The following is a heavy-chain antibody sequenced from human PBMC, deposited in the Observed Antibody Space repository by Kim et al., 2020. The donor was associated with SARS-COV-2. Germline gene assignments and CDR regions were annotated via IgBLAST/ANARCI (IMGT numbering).Heavy chain of an antibody. CDR2: INHSGST. CDR1: CVSFSGSY. CDR3: ARVRGWFDP. J-gene: IGHJ5*02. V-gene: IGHV4-34*01. Sequence: SETLSLTCAVYCVSFSGSYWSWIRQPPGKGLEWIGEINHSGSTNYNPSLKSRVTISVDTSKNKFSLKLSSVTAADTAVYYCARVRGWFDPWGQGTLVTVSS.